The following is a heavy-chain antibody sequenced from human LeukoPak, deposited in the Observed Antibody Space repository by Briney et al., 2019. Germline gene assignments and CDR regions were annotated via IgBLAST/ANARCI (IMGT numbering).Heavy chain of an antibody. Sequence: QPGRSLRLSCAASGSTFSSYAIHWVRQAPGKGLEWVAVIAYDGGNKYYADSVKGRFTISRDNSKNTLYLQMNSLRAEDTAVYYCARDSSPWYYYDRSGSNGFDPWGQGTLVTVSS. CDR1: GSTFSSYA. CDR2: IAYDGGNK. CDR3: ARDSSPWYYYDRSGSNGFDP. J-gene: IGHJ5*02. V-gene: IGHV3-30-3*01. D-gene: IGHD3-22*01.